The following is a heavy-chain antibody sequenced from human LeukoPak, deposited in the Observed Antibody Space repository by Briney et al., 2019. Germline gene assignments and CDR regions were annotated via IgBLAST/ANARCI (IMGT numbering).Heavy chain of an antibody. CDR2: VQPADSNT. V-gene: IGHV5-51*01. Sequence: GGALQISCQASGPNFTNYWIGWGRQVPGKGLEWMGIVQPADSNTIYSPSFQGQVTISADKSISTVYLQWSSLKASDTAMYYCARRYYDSTEFDPWGQGTLVTVSS. CDR3: ARRYYDSTEFDP. CDR1: GPNFTNYW. J-gene: IGHJ5*02. D-gene: IGHD3-22*01.